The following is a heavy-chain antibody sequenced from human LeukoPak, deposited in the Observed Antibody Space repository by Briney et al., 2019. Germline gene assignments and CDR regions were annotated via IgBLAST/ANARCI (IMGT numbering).Heavy chain of an antibody. Sequence: SETLSLTCTVSGGSISSYYWSWIRQPPGKGLEWIGYIYYSGSTNYNPSLKSRVTISVDTSENQFSLKLSSVTAADTAVYYCARDLRYYYGSGSFYYYYGMDVWGQGTTVTVSS. CDR1: GGSISSYY. CDR2: IYYSGST. V-gene: IGHV4-59*01. J-gene: IGHJ6*02. CDR3: ARDLRYYYGSGSFYYYYGMDV. D-gene: IGHD3-10*01.